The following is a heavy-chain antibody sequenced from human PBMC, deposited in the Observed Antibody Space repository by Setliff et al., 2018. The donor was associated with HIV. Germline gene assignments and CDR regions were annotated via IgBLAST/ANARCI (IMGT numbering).Heavy chain of an antibody. J-gene: IGHJ4*02. V-gene: IGHV5-51*01. CDR1: GHMFTNNW. Sequence: EPLKLSRQGLGHMFTNNWLAWVRQMPGKGLEWMGIIYPADSDTTYNPSFPGQVTISADKSISTAYLQWSTLKASDTAMYYCARAVREKVFRFLEWPAYYDSLGQGTLVTGLL. CDR2: IYPADSDT. D-gene: IGHD3-3*01. CDR3: ARAVREKVFRFLEWPAYYDS.